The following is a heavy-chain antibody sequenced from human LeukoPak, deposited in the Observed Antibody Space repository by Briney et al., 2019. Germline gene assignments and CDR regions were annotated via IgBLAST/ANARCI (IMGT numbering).Heavy chain of an antibody. CDR1: GFTISDYY. CDR3: ALHYSGSYYYGMDV. J-gene: IGHJ6*02. Sequence: GGSLRLSCAASGFTISDYYMDWVRQAPGKGLECVGRSRNKANSYTTEYAASVKGRFTISRDDSKNSLYLQMNSLKTEDTALYYCALHYSGSYYYGMDVWGQGTTVTVSS. V-gene: IGHV3-72*01. CDR2: SRNKANSYTT. D-gene: IGHD1-26*01.